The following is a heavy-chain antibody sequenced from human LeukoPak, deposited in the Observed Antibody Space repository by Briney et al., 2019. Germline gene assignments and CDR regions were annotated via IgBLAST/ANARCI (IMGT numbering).Heavy chain of an antibody. Sequence: GGSLRLSCAASGFAFSTYWMDWVRQAPGKGLEWVGNINQDGSVKHYVDSVRGRFTISRDNARNSVYLQMSALRVEDTAVYCWTRDFVFWGQGSLVTASS. CDR2: INQDGSVK. D-gene: IGHD3-3*01. V-gene: IGHV3-7*01. CDR1: GFAFSTYW. J-gene: IGHJ4*02. CDR3: TRDFVF.